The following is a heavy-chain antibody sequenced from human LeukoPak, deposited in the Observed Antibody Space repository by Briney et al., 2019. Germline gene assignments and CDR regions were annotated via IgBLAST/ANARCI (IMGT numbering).Heavy chain of an antibody. J-gene: IGHJ4*02. Sequence: GGSLRLSCEASGFTLSNRWMTWVRQAPGKGLEWVATMTRGGSEKFYVDSVKGRFTISRDNAKNTLYLQMNSLRADDSGVYYCATGHSYGYDYWGQGVLVTVSS. CDR2: MTRGGSEK. CDR3: ATGHSYGYDY. D-gene: IGHD5-18*01. CDR1: GFTLSNRW. V-gene: IGHV3-7*01.